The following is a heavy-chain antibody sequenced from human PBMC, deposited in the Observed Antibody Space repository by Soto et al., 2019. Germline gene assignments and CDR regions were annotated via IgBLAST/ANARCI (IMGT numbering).Heavy chain of an antibody. Sequence: SETLSLTCAVSGASVRSYHWSWIRQAAGKGPEWIGRIQMSGTTNYNPSLKTRVTMSLDTSKNEVSLRMTSVTAADTAVYFCAKDRSTMRWFDPWGQGILVTVSS. J-gene: IGHJ5*02. V-gene: IGHV4-4*07. CDR2: IQMSGTT. D-gene: IGHD1-1*01. CDR3: AKDRSTMRWFDP. CDR1: GASVRSYH.